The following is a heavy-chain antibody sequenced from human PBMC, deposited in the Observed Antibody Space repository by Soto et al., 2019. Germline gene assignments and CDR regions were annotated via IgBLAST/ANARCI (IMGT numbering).Heavy chain of an antibody. Sequence: SETLSLTCAVYGGSFSGYYWSWIRQPPGKGLEWIGEINHSGSTNYNPSLKSRVTISVDTSKNQFSLKLSSATAADTAVYYCASGQPTGSSWTRYNWFDPWGQGTLVTVSS. D-gene: IGHD6-13*01. CDR3: ASGQPTGSSWTRYNWFDP. CDR2: INHSGST. V-gene: IGHV4-34*01. CDR1: GGSFSGYY. J-gene: IGHJ5*02.